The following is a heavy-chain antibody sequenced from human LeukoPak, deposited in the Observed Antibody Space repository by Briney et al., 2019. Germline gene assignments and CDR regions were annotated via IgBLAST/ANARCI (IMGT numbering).Heavy chain of an antibody. CDR2: IIPIFGTA. D-gene: IGHD6-13*01. CDR1: GGTFSSYA. Sequence: GASVKVSCKASGGTFSSYAISWVRQAPGQGLEWMGGIIPIFGTANYAQKFQGRVTMTEDTSTDTAYMELSSLRSEDTAVYYCATSGPYSSSWGGWFDPWGQGTLVTVSS. V-gene: IGHV1-69*06. J-gene: IGHJ5*02. CDR3: ATSGPYSSSWGGWFDP.